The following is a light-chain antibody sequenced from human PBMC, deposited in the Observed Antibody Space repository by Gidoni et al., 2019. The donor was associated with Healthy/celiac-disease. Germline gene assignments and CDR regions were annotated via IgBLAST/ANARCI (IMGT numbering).Light chain of an antibody. CDR1: QSISSY. CDR3: QQSYSTPPIT. CDR2: AAS. Sequence: DIQMTQSPSALSASVGDRVTITCRASQSISSYLNWYQQKPGKAPKLLIYAASSLQSGVPSRCSGSGSGTEFTLTISSLQPEDFATDYCQQSYSTPPITFGPGTKVDIK. V-gene: IGKV1-39*01. J-gene: IGKJ3*01.